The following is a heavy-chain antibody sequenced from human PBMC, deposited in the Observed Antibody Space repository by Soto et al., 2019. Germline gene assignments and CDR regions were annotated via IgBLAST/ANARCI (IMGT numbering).Heavy chain of an antibody. CDR1: GFTFSSYA. J-gene: IGHJ4*01. D-gene: IGHD6-19*01. V-gene: IGHV3-23*01. CDR3: AKVRRAVAGIHPLFDY. Sequence: GGSLRLSCAASGFTFSSYAMSWVRQAPGKGLELVSAIRGSGGSTYYADSVKGRFTISRDNSKNTLYLQMNSLRAEDTAVYYCAKVRRAVAGIHPLFDYWGHGTLVTVSS. CDR2: IRGSGGST.